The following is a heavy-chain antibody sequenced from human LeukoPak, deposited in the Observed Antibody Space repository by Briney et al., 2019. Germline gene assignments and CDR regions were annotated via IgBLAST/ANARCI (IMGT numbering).Heavy chain of an antibody. CDR2: INPSGGST. CDR1: GYTFNSYY. CDR3: ARAYGDCSGGSCDDAFDI. V-gene: IGHV1-46*02. D-gene: IGHD2-15*01. J-gene: IGHJ3*02. Sequence: ASVKVSCKASGYTFNSYYIHWVRQVPGQGLEWMGRINPSGGSTSYAQKFQGRVTMTRDMSTSTVYMELSSLRSEDTAVYYCARAYGDCSGGSCDDAFDIWGQGTMVTVSS.